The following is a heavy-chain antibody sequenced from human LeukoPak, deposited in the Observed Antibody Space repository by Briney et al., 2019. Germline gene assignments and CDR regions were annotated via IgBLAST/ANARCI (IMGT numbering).Heavy chain of an antibody. D-gene: IGHD6-19*01. CDR1: GFTFSSYG. Sequence: PGGSLRLSCAASGFTFSSYGMHWVRQAPGKGLEWVAVIWYDGSNKYYADSVKGRFTISRDNSKNTLYLQMNSLRAGDTAVYYCARWIVVAGTYYYGMDVWGKGTTVTVSS. CDR3: ARWIVVAGTYYYGMDV. CDR2: IWYDGSNK. J-gene: IGHJ6*04. V-gene: IGHV3-33*01.